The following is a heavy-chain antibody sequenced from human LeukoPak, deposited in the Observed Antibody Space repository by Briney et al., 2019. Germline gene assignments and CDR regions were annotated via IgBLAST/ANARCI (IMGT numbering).Heavy chain of an antibody. J-gene: IGHJ4*02. V-gene: IGHV4-59*01. Sequence: PSETLSLTCTVSGGSISPYYWTWIRQPPGKGLEWIGYIYFSGDTNYNPSLRSRVTISLHTSKNQFSLNLSSVTAADTAVYYCARPSSSWYFEYWGQGTLVTVSS. D-gene: IGHD6-13*01. CDR3: ARPSSSWYFEY. CDR2: IYFSGDT. CDR1: GGSISPYY.